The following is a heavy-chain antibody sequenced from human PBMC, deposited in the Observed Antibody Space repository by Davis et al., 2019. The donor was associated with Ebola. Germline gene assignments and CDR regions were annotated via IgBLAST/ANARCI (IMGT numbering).Heavy chain of an antibody. J-gene: IGHJ4*02. CDR1: GYTFTSYG. Sequence: ASVKVSCKSSGYTFTSYGLVWMRQAPGLGLEWMGWISGFNTNTNFAQKFQGRVTVSKDTSTNTAYMDLRSLTSDDTAIYYCARAPNYDVLTGTSLYYFDYWGQGTLVTVSS. V-gene: IGHV1-18*04. D-gene: IGHD3-9*01. CDR3: ARAPNYDVLTGTSLYYFDY. CDR2: ISGFNTNT.